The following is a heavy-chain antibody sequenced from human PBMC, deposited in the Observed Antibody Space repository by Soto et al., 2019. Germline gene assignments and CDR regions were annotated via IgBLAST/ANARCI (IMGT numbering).Heavy chain of an antibody. V-gene: IGHV4-59*01. CDR3: ATRLNWGSQAFDI. J-gene: IGHJ3*02. Sequence: SETLSLTCTVSGGSISSYYWSWIRQPPGKGLEWIGYIYYSGSTNYNPSLKSRVTISVDTAKNQFSLELSSVTAADTAVYYCATRLNWGSQAFDIWGQGTMVTVSS. D-gene: IGHD7-27*01. CDR1: GGSISSYY. CDR2: IYYSGST.